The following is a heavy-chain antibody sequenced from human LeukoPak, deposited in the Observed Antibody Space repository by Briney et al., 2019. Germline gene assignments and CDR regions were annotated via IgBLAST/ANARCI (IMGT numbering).Heavy chain of an antibody. V-gene: IGHV3-30*18. Sequence: PGGSLRLSCAASGFTFSSYGMHWVRQAPGKGLEWVAVISYDGSNKYYADSLKGRFTISRDNSKNTLYLQMNSLRAEDTAVYYCAKGDQRITIFGVFDYWGQGTLVTVSS. CDR3: AKGDQRITIFGVFDY. J-gene: IGHJ4*02. CDR1: GFTFSSYG. D-gene: IGHD3-3*01. CDR2: ISYDGSNK.